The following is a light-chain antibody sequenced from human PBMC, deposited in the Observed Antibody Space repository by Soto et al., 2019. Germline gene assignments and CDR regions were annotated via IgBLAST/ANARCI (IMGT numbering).Light chain of an antibody. CDR2: EAS. J-gene: IGKJ4*01. Sequence: EIVLTQSPATLSLSPGERATLSCRASQSVSSQLAWYQQKAGQAPRLLIYEASNRATGIPARFSVSGSGTDFTLTISSLEPEDFALYYCQQRANWPLTFGGGTQVEIK. CDR1: QSVSSQ. V-gene: IGKV3-11*01. CDR3: QQRANWPLT.